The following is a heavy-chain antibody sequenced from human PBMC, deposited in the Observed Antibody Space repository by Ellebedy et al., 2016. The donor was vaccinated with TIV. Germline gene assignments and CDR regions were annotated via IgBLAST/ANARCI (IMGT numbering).Heavy chain of an antibody. CDR3: AKALGYSSSWYPTLDYYGMDV. V-gene: IGHV3-33*06. Sequence: GESLKISCAASGFTFSSYGMHWVRQAPGKGLEWVAVIWYDGSNKYYADSVKGRFTISRDNSKNTLYLQMSSLRAEDTAVYYCAKALGYSSSWYPTLDYYGMDVWGQGTTVTVSS. CDR1: GFTFSSYG. J-gene: IGHJ6*02. D-gene: IGHD6-13*01. CDR2: IWYDGSNK.